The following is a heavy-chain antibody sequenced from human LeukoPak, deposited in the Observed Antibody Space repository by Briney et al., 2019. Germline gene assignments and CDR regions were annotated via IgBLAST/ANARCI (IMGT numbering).Heavy chain of an antibody. V-gene: IGHV3-15*01. CDR3: TTDRGGYCSSTSCYIGAFDI. J-gene: IGHJ3*02. CDR2: IKSKTDGGKT. D-gene: IGHD2-2*02. Sequence: GGSLRLSCAASGFTFSNAWMSWVRQAPGKGLEWVGRIKSKTDGGKTDYAAPVKGRFTISRDDSKNTLYLQMNSLKTEDTAVYYCTTDRGGYCSSTSCYIGAFDIWGQGTMVTVSS. CDR1: GFTFSNAW.